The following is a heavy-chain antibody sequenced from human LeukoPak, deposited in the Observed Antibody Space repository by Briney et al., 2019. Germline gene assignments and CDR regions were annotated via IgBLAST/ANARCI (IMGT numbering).Heavy chain of an antibody. D-gene: IGHD3-22*01. V-gene: IGHV3-48*01. CDR1: GFTFSSYS. Sequence: GGSLRLSCAASGFTFSSYSMNWVRQAPGKGLEWVSYISSGSSTIYYADPVKGRFTISRDNAKNSLYLQMNSLRAEDTAVYYCARDPSMIVVADYFDYWGQGTLVTVSS. CDR3: ARDPSMIVVADYFDY. J-gene: IGHJ4*02. CDR2: ISSGSSTI.